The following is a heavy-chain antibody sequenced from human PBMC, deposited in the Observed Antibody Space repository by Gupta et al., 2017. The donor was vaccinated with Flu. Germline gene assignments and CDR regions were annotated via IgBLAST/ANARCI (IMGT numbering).Heavy chain of an antibody. J-gene: IGHJ4*02. Sequence: AISWVRQAPGQGLEWMGGIIPIFGTANYAQKFQGRVTITADESTSTAYMELSSLRSEETAVYYCAREGTPEGQQLVLFDYWGQGPLVTVSS. CDR1: A. CDR3: AREGTPEGQQLVLFDY. V-gene: IGHV1-69*01. D-gene: IGHD6-13*01. CDR2: IIPIFGTA.